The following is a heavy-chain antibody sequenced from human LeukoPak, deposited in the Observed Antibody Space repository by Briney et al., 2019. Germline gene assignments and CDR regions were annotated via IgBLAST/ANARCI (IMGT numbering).Heavy chain of an antibody. Sequence: GGSLRLSCTVSGFTVSTNSMSWVRQAPGKGLEWVANIKQDGSEKYYVDSVKGRFTISRDNAKNSVLLQMNSLKTDDTAVYYCTVSTMPGLDYWGQGTLVTATS. CDR3: TVSTMPGLDY. J-gene: IGHJ4*02. CDR2: IKQDGSEK. CDR1: GFTVSTNS. D-gene: IGHD2-2*01. V-gene: IGHV3-7*03.